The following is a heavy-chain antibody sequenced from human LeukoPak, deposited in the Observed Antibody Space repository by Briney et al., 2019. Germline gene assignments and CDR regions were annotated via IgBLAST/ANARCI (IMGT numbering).Heavy chain of an antibody. CDR3: AREMEDYDFWSGYQY. D-gene: IGHD3-3*01. CDR1: GFTFSSYA. V-gene: IGHV3-64*01. CDR2: ISSNGGST. Sequence: PGGSLRLSCAASGFTFSSYAMHWVRQAPGKGLEYVSAISSNGGSTYYANSVKGRFTISRDNSKNTLYLQMGSLRAEDMAVYYCAREMEDYDFWSGYQYWGQGTLVTVSS. J-gene: IGHJ4*02.